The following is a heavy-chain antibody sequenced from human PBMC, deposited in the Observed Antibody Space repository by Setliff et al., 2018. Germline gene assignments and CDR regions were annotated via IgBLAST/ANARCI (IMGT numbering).Heavy chain of an antibody. D-gene: IGHD1-20*01. Sequence: KTSETLSLTCTVSGGSISSYYWSWIRQPPGKGLEWIGYIYASGSTNYNPSLKSRVTLSVDTSKNQFSLKVSSVTAADTAVYYCARSPRPSLMFNWNDETYFDYWGHGTLVTVSS. J-gene: IGHJ4*01. CDR2: IYASGST. CDR1: GGSISSYY. V-gene: IGHV4-4*08. CDR3: ARSPRPSLMFNWNDETYFDY.